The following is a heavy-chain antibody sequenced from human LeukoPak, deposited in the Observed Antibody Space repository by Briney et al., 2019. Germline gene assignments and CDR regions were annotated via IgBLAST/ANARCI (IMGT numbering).Heavy chain of an antibody. V-gene: IGHV4-39*07. D-gene: IGHD3-22*01. CDR3: PRGPYSYDSTGCFDY. CDR2: IYTSGST. CDR1: GGSISSSSYY. Sequence: SETLSLTCTVSGGSISSSSYYWGWIRQPPGKGLEWIGRIYTSGSTNYNPSLKSRVTISVDTSKNQFSLRLNSVTATDTAMYYCPRGPYSYDSTGCFDYWGQGALVTVSS. J-gene: IGHJ4*02.